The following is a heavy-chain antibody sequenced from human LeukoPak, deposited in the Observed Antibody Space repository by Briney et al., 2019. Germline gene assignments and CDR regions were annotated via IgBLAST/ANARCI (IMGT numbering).Heavy chain of an antibody. CDR2: ISNSGST. D-gene: IGHD2-15*01. J-gene: IGHJ6*03. CDR3: GRDALVGYFSYYYMDV. Sequence: SETLSLTCTVSGGSISSHYWTWIRQSPVKGLEWIGDISNSGSTSYNPSLKSRVTISIDTSKNQSSLKLSSVTAADTAVYYCGRDALVGYFSYYYMDVWGKGTTATVPS. V-gene: IGHV4-59*11. CDR1: GGSISSHY.